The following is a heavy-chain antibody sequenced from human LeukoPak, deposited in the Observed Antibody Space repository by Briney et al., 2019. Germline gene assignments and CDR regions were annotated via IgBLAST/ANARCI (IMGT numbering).Heavy chain of an antibody. CDR2: IFYSGNT. J-gene: IGHJ5*01. V-gene: IGHV4-30-4*02. Sequence: PSETLSLTCTVSGGSISTGDNYWNWVRQAPGKGLEWIGYIFYSGNTDYNPSLQSRVAISVDTSRNQFSLQLTSVTAADTAVYYCTISGYSDSSGSYNYFDSWGQGTLVTVSS. D-gene: IGHD3-22*01. CDR1: GGSISTGDNY. CDR3: TISGYSDSSGSYNYFDS.